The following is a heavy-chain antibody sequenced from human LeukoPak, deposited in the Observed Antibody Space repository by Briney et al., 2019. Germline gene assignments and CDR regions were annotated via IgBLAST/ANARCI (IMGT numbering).Heavy chain of an antibody. Sequence: ASVKVSCKASGGTFSSYAISWVRQAPGQGLEWMGGIIPIFGTANYAQKFQGRVTITADESTSTAYMELSSLRSEDTAVYYCAREEYCSGGSCYFPTWGQGTLVTVSS. CDR1: GGTFSSYA. CDR3: AREEYCSGGSCYFPT. J-gene: IGHJ4*02. CDR2: IIPIFGTA. V-gene: IGHV1-69*13. D-gene: IGHD2-15*01.